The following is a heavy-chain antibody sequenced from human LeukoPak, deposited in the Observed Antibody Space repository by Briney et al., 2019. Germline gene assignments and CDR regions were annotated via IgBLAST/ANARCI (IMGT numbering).Heavy chain of an antibody. Sequence: VASVKVSCKASGYTFTSYAMNWVRQAPGQGLEWMGWINTNTGNPTYAQGFTGRFVFSLDTSVSTAYLQWSSLKASDTAMYYCARSTLATMYYFDYWGQGTLVTVSS. J-gene: IGHJ4*02. CDR1: GYTFTSYA. CDR2: INTNTGNP. D-gene: IGHD5-12*01. CDR3: ARSTLATMYYFDY. V-gene: IGHV7-4-1*02.